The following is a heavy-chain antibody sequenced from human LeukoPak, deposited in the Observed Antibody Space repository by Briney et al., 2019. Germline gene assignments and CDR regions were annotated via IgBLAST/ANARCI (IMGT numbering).Heavy chain of an antibody. CDR3: AGGGPGAAYLDY. D-gene: IGHD1-26*01. J-gene: IGHJ4*02. V-gene: IGHV1-8*01. CDR2: MNPNSGNT. Sequence: ASVKVSCKASGYTFTSYDINWVRQATGQGLEWMGWMNPNSGNTGYAQKFQGRVTMTRNTSISTAYMELSSLRSEDTAVYYCAGGGPGAAYLDYWGQGTLVTVSS. CDR1: GYTFTSYD.